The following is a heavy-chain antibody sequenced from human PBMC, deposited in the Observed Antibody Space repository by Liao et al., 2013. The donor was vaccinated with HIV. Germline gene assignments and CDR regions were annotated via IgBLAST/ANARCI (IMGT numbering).Heavy chain of an antibody. CDR3: ARERGLFDY. J-gene: IGHJ4*02. V-gene: IGHV4-61*02. Sequence: QVQLQESGPGLVKPSQTLSLTCTVSGGSLSRGSYYWNWIRQPAGKGLEWIGRIYSSGSTNYNPSLRSRVTMSVDTSKNQFSLNLNSVTAADTAVYYCARERGLFDYWGQGTLVTVSS. CDR1: GGSLSRGSYY. D-gene: IGHD3-10*01. CDR2: IYSSGST.